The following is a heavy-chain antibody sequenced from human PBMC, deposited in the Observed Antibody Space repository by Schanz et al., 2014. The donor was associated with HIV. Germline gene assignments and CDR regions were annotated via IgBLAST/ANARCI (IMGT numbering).Heavy chain of an antibody. J-gene: IGHJ6*02. CDR2: ISGGGAGT. V-gene: IGHV3-NL1*01. Sequence: QVQLVESGGGVVQPGRSLRLSCAASGFTFSDYGMHWVRQAPGKGLEWVSAISGGGAGTYYADSVKGRFTISRDNSKNTLYVQMKSLRAEDTAVYYCARDWNYYDTKYRGKGNYYHYYGMDVWGQGTTVTVSS. D-gene: IGHD3-22*01. CDR1: GFTFSDYG. CDR3: ARDWNYYDTKYRGKGNYYHYYGMDV.